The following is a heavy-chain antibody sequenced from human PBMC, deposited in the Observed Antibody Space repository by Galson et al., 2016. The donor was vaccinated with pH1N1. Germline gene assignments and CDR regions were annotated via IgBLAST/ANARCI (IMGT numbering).Heavy chain of an antibody. CDR1: GGTFGSYG. Sequence: SVKVSCKASGGTFGSYGISWVRQAPGQGLEWMGGINPMGGINPIFKTSNYAQKFQGRVTITADESMSTANMELRSLRSEAPAIYYCAKDRCFDTSGYYFESYYWGQGTLVTVSS. V-gene: IGHV1-69*13. CDR3: AKDRCFDTSGYYFESYY. J-gene: IGHJ4*02. CDR2: INPMGGINPIFKTS. D-gene: IGHD3-22*01.